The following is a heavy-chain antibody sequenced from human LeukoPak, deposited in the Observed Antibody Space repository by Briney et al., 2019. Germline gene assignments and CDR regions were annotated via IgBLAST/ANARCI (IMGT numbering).Heavy chain of an antibody. D-gene: IGHD7-27*01. CDR2: ISSSSSYI. V-gene: IGHV3-21*01. Sequence: VGSLRLSCAASGFTFSSYSMNWFRQAPGKGLEWVSSISSSSSYIYYADSVKGRFTISRDNAKNSLYLQMNSLRAEDTAVYYCARVTGDRSYYYYMDVWGKGTTVTVSS. CDR3: ARVTGDRSYYYYMDV. CDR1: GFTFSSYS. J-gene: IGHJ6*03.